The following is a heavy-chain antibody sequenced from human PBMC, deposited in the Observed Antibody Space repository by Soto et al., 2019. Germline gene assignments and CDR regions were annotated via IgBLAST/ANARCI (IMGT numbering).Heavy chain of an antibody. J-gene: IGHJ4*02. D-gene: IGHD2-15*01. CDR1: GFTFSSYS. V-gene: IGHV3-21*01. CDR3: ARTPGPPNIVVVVAATPDH. Sequence: GGSLRLSCAASGFTFSSYSMNWVRQAPGKGLEWVSSISSSSSYIYYADSVKGRFTISRDNAKNSLYLQMNSLRAEDTAVYYCARTPGPPNIVVVVAATPDHWGQGTLVTVSS. CDR2: ISSSSSYI.